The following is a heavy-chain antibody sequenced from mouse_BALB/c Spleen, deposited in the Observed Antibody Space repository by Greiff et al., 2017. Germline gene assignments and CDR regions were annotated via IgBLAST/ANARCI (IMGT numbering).Heavy chain of an antibody. CDR2: ISDGGSYT. CDR1: GFTFSDYY. J-gene: IGHJ4*01. V-gene: IGHV5-4*02. CDR3: ARGGVRSSYYYAMDY. Sequence: EVMLVESGGGLVKPGGSLKLSCAASGFTFSDYYMYWVRQTPEKRLEWVATISDGGSYTYYPDSVKGRFTISRDNAKNNLYLQMRSLKSEDTAMFYCARGGVRSSYYYAMDYWGQGTSVTVSS. D-gene: IGHD2-14*01.